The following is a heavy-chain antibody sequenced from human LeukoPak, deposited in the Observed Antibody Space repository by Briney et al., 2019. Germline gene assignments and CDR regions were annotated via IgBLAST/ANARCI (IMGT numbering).Heavy chain of an antibody. V-gene: IGHV4-34*01. CDR1: GGSFSGYY. D-gene: IGHD6-19*01. Sequence: SETVSLTCAVYGGSFSGYYWSWTRQPPGKGLEWIGEINHSGSTNYNPSLKSRVTISVDTSKNQFSLKLSSVTAADTAVYYCARRDSGYSSGTVRGAFDIWGQGTMVTVSS. CDR2: INHSGST. CDR3: ARRDSGYSSGTVRGAFDI. J-gene: IGHJ3*02.